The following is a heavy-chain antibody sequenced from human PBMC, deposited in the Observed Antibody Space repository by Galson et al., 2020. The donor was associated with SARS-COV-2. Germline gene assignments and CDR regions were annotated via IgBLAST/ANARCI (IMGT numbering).Heavy chain of an antibody. CDR3: AKHGPRIAVAAWFDP. Sequence: WETLSPTVTVPDSPFKNIRYSWGGLRQPPGRGRSRIGSIYYRLLTYLNPSLESRVTISVDTSNNQFSLKMNSVTAAETGVYYCAKHGPRIAVAAWFDPWGQGTLVTVSS. CDR1: DSPFKNIRYS. J-gene: IGHJ5*02. V-gene: IGHV4-39*01. D-gene: IGHD6-19*01. CDR2: IYYRLLT.